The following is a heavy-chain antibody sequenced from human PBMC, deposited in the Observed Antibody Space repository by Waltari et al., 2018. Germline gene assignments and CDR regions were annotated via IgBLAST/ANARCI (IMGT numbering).Heavy chain of an antibody. J-gene: IGHJ6*03. V-gene: IGHV4-59*01. Sequence: QVQLQESGPGLVKPSETLSLTCTVTGDSFRIYHWTWIRQPPGKGLECIGYIYYSGSTSYNPSLKSRVTISVHTSENQFSLKLTSVTAADTAVYYCARLRYYQYYYYMDVWGKGTTVTVSS. CDR1: GDSFRIYH. CDR3: ARLRYYQYYYYMDV. CDR2: IYYSGST.